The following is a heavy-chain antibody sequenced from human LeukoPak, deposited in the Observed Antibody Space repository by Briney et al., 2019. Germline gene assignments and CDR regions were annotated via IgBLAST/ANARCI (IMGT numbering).Heavy chain of an antibody. CDR2: IRFAGSSE. CDR3: AKDIYSYSRGFPGAIDH. J-gene: IGHJ4*02. CDR1: GFMFSSYG. Sequence: QLGGSLRLSCAASGFMFSSYGLHWVRQAPGKGLEWLAFIRFAGSSEYYADSVKRRFTISRDNSKNRLYLQVNRSRPEDTAVYYCAKDIYSYSRGFPGAIDHWGQGTLVSVSS. V-gene: IGHV3-30*02. D-gene: IGHD3-22*01.